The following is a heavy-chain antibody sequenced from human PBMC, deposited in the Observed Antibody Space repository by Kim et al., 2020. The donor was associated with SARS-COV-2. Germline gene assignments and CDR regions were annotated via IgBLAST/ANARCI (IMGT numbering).Heavy chain of an antibody. CDR3: ARGGPYCTNGVCYFMGASKRAIDY. J-gene: IGHJ4*02. Sequence: SETLSLTCAVYGGSFSGYYWSWIRQPPGKGLEWIGEINHSGSTNYNPSLKSRVTISVDTSKNQFSLKLSSVTAADTAVYYCARGGPYCTNGVCYFMGASKRAIDYWGQGTLVTVSS. CDR2: INHSGST. V-gene: IGHV4-34*01. D-gene: IGHD2-8*01. CDR1: GGSFSGYY.